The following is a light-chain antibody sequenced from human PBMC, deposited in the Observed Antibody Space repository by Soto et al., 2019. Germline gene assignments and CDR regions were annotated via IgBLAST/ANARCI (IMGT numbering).Light chain of an antibody. CDR2: DVS. CDR1: SRYVDGYNY. Sequence: QSVLTQPASVSGSPGQSIAISCTGTSRYVDGYNYVSWYQHHPGKAPKLMIYDVSSRPSGVSNRFSGSKSGNTASLTISWLQAEDEADYYCISYTTISTYVFGTGTKVTVL. J-gene: IGLJ1*01. V-gene: IGLV2-14*03. CDR3: ISYTTISTYV.